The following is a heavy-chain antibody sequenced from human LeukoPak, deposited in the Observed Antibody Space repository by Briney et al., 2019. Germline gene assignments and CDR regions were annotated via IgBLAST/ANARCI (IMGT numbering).Heavy chain of an antibody. V-gene: IGHV3-33*01. CDR3: ARVSYDTMIIGDY. J-gene: IGHJ4*02. CDR1: GFTFSSYG. D-gene: IGHD3-22*01. CDR2: IWYDGSNK. Sequence: GGSLRLSCAASGFTFSSYGMHWVRQAPGKGLEWVAVIWYDGSNKYYADSVKGRFTISRDNAKNSLYLQMNSLRAEDTAVYYCARVSYDTMIIGDYWGQGTQVTVSS.